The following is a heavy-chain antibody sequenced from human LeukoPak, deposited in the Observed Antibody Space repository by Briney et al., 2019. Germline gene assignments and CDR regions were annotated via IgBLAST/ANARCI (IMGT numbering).Heavy chain of an antibody. D-gene: IGHD6-13*01. V-gene: IGHV4-4*07. J-gene: IGHJ1*01. CDR2: IYTSGST. CDR3: ARGSSYFRPEYFQY. Sequence: PSETLSLTCTVSGGSISSYYWSWIRQPAGKGLEWIGRIYTSGSTNYNPSLKSRVTMSVDTSKNQFSLKLSSVTAADTAVYYCARGSSYFRPEYFQYWGQGTLVTVSS. CDR1: GGSISSYY.